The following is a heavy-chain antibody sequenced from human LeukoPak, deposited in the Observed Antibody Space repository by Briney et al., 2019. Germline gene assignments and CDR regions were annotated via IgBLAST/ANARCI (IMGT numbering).Heavy chain of an antibody. CDR2: IYHTGTT. CDR1: GGSFISGGHY. J-gene: IGHJ4*02. V-gene: IGHV4-31*03. CDR3: ARDQDGYSRFDY. Sequence: SETLSLTCTVSGGSFISGGHYWSWIRQYSGKRLEWIGYIYHTGTTYYNRSLKSRVTISVDTSVNQFSLRLTSVTAADTAVYYCARDQDGYSRFDYWGQGTLVTVSS. D-gene: IGHD5-24*01.